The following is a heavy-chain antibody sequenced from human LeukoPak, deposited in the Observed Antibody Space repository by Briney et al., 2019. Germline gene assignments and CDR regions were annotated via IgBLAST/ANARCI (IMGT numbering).Heavy chain of an antibody. D-gene: IGHD2-2*01. V-gene: IGHV1-18*01. CDR1: GYTFTSYG. CDR3: ARDESHIVVVPAAIPRDYYYYGMDV. Sequence: ASVKVSCKASGYTFTSYGISWVRQAPGQGLEWMGWISAYNGNTNYAQKLQGRVTMTTDTSTSTAYMEPRSLRSDDTAVYYCARDESHIVVVPAAIPRDYYYYGMDVWGQGTTVTVSS. J-gene: IGHJ6*02. CDR2: ISAYNGNT.